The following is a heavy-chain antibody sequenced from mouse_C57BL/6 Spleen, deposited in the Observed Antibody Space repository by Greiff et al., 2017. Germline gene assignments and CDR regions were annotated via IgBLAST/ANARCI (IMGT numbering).Heavy chain of an antibody. Sequence: QVQLQQSGAELVRPGTSVKMSCKASGYTFTNYWIGWAKQRPGHGLEWIGDIYPGGGYTNYNEKFKGKATLTADKSSSTAYMQFSSLTSEDSAIYYGARRVYEYPYYSMDYWGQGTSVTVSS. CDR3: ARRVYEYPYYSMDY. V-gene: IGHV1-63*01. CDR2: IYPGGGYT. CDR1: GYTFTNYW. D-gene: IGHD5-1*01. J-gene: IGHJ4*01.